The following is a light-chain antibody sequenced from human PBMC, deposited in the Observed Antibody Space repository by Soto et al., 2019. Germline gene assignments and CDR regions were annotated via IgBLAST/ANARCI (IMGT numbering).Light chain of an antibody. CDR3: SSYTSSNTPYV. CDR1: SSDVGAYNF. J-gene: IGLJ1*01. Sequence: QSALSQPASVSGSPGQSITISCTVSSSDVGAYNFVSWYQHHPGKAPKLILYEVTTRPSGVSSRFSGSKSGNTASLTTSGLQADDEASYYCSSYTSSNTPYVFGTGTKVTVL. CDR2: EVT. V-gene: IGLV2-14*01.